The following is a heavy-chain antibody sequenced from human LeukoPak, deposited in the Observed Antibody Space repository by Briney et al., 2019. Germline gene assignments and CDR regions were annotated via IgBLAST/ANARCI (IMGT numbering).Heavy chain of an antibody. CDR2: IIPIFGTA. D-gene: IGHD3-3*01. CDR3: AGGSGYDTVRFNY. CDR1: GGTFSGYA. V-gene: IGHV1-69*05. Sequence: ASVKVSCKASGGTFSGYAISWVRQAPGQGLEWMGRIIPIFGTANYAQKFQGRVTITTDESTSTAYMELSSLRSEDTAVYYCAGGSGYDTVRFNYWGQGTLVTVSS. J-gene: IGHJ4*02.